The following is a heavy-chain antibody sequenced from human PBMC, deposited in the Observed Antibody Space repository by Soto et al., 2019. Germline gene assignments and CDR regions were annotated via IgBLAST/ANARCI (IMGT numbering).Heavy chain of an antibody. CDR2: IYYSGST. CDR1: GGSISSYY. Sequence: SETLSLTCTVSGGSISSYYWSCIRQPPGKGLEWIVYIYYSGSTNYTPSLKSRVTISVDTSKNQFSLKLSSVTAADTAVYYCARDRIDDYASSGYPLWYFEDWGQGTMVTFSS. J-gene: IGHJ4*02. V-gene: IGHV4-59*01. CDR3: ARDRIDDYASSGYPLWYFED. D-gene: IGHD3-22*01.